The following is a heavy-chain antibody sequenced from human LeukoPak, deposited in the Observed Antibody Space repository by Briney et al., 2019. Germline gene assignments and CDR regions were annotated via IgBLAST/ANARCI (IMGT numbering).Heavy chain of an antibody. V-gene: IGHV3-30*04. J-gene: IGHJ4*02. CDR1: GFTFSSYA. CDR2: ISYDGSNK. Sequence: PGGSLRLSCAASGFTFSSYAMSWVRQAPGKGLEWVAVISYDGSNKYYADSVKGRFTVSRDNSKNTLYLQMNSLRAEDTAVYYCATRGDTSSGIDYWGQGTLVTVSS. D-gene: IGHD2-2*01. CDR3: ATRGDTSSGIDY.